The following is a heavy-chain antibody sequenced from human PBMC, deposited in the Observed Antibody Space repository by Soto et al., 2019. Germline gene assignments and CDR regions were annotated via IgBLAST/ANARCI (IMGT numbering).Heavy chain of an antibody. CDR3: ARPKYGETYFDS. D-gene: IGHD2-21*01. CDR1: GYTFTDHY. Sequence: AXVKVSCKASGYTFTDHYIHWLRQAPGQSLEWMGWINPYSGGTHFARKFQDRVTMARDTSVSTAYMELSSLKSDDTAVYYCARPKYGETYFDSWGQGTVVTVSS. CDR2: INPYSGGT. J-gene: IGHJ4*02. V-gene: IGHV1-2*02.